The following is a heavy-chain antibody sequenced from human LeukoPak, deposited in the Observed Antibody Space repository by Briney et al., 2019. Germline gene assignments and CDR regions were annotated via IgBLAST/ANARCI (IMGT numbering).Heavy chain of an antibody. CDR1: GFTFSSYW. D-gene: IGHD3-22*01. J-gene: IGHJ6*03. V-gene: IGHV3-7*01. Sequence: GGSLRLSCAASGFTFSSYWMSWVRQAPGKGLEWVANIKQDGSEKYYVDSVKGRFTISRDNAKNSLYLQMNSLRAEDTAVYYCARDRGYYYDTEYYYYMDVWGKGTTVTVSS. CDR2: IKQDGSEK. CDR3: ARDRGYYYDTEYYYYMDV.